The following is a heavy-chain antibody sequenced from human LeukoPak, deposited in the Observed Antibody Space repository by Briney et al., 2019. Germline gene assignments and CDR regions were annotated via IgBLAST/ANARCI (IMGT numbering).Heavy chain of an antibody. V-gene: IGHV4-59*01. J-gene: IGHJ6*02. D-gene: IGHD7-27*01. CDR3: ARGSGRYYYYGVDV. Sequence: PSETLSLTCTVSGGSIRSSYWSWIRQPPGEGLEWIGHIYYSGTTSVSTNYNPSLKSRVTISVDTSKNQFSLQVRSVTAADTAVYYCARGSGRYYYYGVDVWGQGTTVTVSS. CDR2: IYYSGTTSVST. CDR1: GGSIRSSY.